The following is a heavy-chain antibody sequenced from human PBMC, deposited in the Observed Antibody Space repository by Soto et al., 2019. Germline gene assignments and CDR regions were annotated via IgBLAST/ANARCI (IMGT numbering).Heavy chain of an antibody. CDR3: ARDPGGVATISDWFDP. CDR1: GFTLRSYG. J-gene: IGHJ5*02. D-gene: IGHD5-12*01. Sequence: LRESCAASGFTLRSYGVDWVRQAQGKGLEWVAVIWYDGSNKYYADSVKGRFTISRDNSKNTLYLQMNSLRAEDTAVYYCARDPGGVATISDWFDPWGQGTLVTVSS. V-gene: IGHV3-33*01. CDR2: IWYDGSNK.